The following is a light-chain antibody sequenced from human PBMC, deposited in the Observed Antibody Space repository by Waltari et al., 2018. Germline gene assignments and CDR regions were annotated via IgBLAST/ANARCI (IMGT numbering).Light chain of an antibody. CDR3: HAAADNNWF. CDR1: VLAEKD. J-gene: IGLJ2*01. CDR2: KDT. V-gene: IGLV3-27*01. Sequence: YDLAQPFSVSLSPGQTATITCSGDVLAEKDVRWFQQRPGQAPTLILYKDTERPSGIPERFSGSSSGSTVTLTIRGALLEDEADYHCHAAADNNWFFGGGTKLTVL.